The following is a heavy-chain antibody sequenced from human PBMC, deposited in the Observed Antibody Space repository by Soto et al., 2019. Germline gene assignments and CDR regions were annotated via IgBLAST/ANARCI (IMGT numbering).Heavy chain of an antibody. D-gene: IGHD1-7*01. J-gene: IGHJ5*02. V-gene: IGHV4-39*01. CDR1: GGSISSSSYY. CDR3: ARGQLELRLAWFDP. CDR2: IYYSGST. Sequence: SETLSLTCTVSGGSISSSSYYWGWIRQPPGKGLEWIGSIYYSGSTYYNPSLKSRVTISVDTSKNQFSLKLSSVTAADTAVYYCARGQLELRLAWFDPWGQGTLVTVSS.